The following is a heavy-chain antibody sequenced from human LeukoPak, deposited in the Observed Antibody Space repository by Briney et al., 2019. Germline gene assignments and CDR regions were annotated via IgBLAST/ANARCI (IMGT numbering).Heavy chain of an antibody. Sequence: GASVKVSCKASGYTFTSYGISWVRQAPGPGLEWMGWISAYNRNTNYSQKLQGRVTMTTDTSTSTAYTELRSLRPDDTAVYYCARDRGGDYFDYWGQGTLVTVSS. CDR2: ISAYNRNT. V-gene: IGHV1-18*01. D-gene: IGHD3-10*01. CDR1: GYTFTSYG. J-gene: IGHJ4*02. CDR3: ARDRGGDYFDY.